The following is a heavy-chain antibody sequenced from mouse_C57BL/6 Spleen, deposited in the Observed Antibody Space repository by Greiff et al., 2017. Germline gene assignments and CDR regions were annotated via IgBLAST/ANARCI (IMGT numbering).Heavy chain of an antibody. V-gene: IGHV5-6*01. J-gene: IGHJ2*01. CDR2: ISSGGSYT. CDR1: GFTFSSYG. CDR3: ARHEGYYFDY. Sequence: EVHLVESGGDLVKPGGSLKLSCAASGFTFSSYGMFWVRQTPDKRLEWVATISSGGSYTYYPDSVKGRFTISRDNAKNTLYLQMSSLKSEDTAMYYCARHEGYYFDYWGQGTTLTVSS.